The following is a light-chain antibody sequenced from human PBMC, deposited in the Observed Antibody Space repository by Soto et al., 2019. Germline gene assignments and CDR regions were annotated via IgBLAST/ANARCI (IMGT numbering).Light chain of an antibody. CDR3: QQYNNWPRT. Sequence: EIVMTQSPATLSVSPGEGATLSCRASQSVSSSYLAWYQQKPGQAPRLLIYGASSRATGTPDRFSGSGSGTDFTLTISRLEPEDFAMYYCQQYNNWPRTFGQGTKVDIK. CDR1: QSVSSSY. CDR2: GAS. J-gene: IGKJ1*01. V-gene: IGKV3-20*01.